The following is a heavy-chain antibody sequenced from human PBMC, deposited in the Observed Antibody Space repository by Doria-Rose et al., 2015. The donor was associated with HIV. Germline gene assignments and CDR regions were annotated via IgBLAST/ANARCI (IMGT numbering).Heavy chain of an antibody. CDR2: IFYTEST. D-gene: IGHD1-26*01. V-gene: IGHV4-59*01. Sequence: QVQLQESGPGLVKPSETLSLTCSVSGGSISHYYWSWIRQPPGKGLEYIGDIFYTESTNYSRSLKSRVSISIDTSKSKFSLRLSSVTAADTAVYYCARVLSGTYDYWGQGTLVTVSS. J-gene: IGHJ4*02. CDR3: ARVLSGTYDY. CDR1: GGSISHYY.